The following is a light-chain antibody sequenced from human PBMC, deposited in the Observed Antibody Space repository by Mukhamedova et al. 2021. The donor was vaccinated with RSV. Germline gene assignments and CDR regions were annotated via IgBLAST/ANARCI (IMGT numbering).Light chain of an antibody. CDR3: QHFNSYLLT. CDR2: DAS. J-gene: IGKJ4*01. Sequence: WYQRRVHGKAPKLLIYDASTLASGVPSCSSGSGSGTDSTLPIGSLQPEDYATYYCQHFNSYLLTFGGGTKVDIK. V-gene: IGKV1-13*02.